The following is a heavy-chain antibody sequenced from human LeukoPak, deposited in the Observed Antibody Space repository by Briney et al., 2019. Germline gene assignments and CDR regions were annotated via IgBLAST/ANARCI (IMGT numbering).Heavy chain of an antibody. D-gene: IGHD3-22*01. CDR1: GLTLSDYD. CDR3: AGGRGWLVDR. J-gene: IGHJ5*02. Sequence: QPGGSLRLSCVASGLTLSDYDMAWFRQAPGKGLEWVANIKQDESEKFYLDSVEGRFTISRDNAKNSLYLQMNSLRVEDTADYFCAGGRGWLVDRWGQGTRVTVSS. V-gene: IGHV3-7*01. CDR2: IKQDESEK.